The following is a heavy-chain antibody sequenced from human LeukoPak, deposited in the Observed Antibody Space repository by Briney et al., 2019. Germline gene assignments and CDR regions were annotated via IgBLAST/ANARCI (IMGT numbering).Heavy chain of an antibody. J-gene: IGHJ6*03. CDR3: ARGVASSSWYNYYYYYMDV. CDR1: GYTLTSYD. CDR2: MNPNSGNT. V-gene: IGHV1-8*01. Sequence: ASVKVSCKASGYTLTSYDINWVRQATGQGLEWMGWMNPNSGNTGYAQKFQGRVTMTRNTSISTAYMELSSLRSEDTAVYYCARGVASSSWYNYYYYYMDVWGKGTTVTVSS. D-gene: IGHD6-13*01.